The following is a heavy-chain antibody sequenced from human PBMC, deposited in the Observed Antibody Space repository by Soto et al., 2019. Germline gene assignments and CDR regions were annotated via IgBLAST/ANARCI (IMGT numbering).Heavy chain of an antibody. J-gene: IGHJ4*02. CDR3: AIYSSGWYPLDY. V-gene: IGHV3-30*03. D-gene: IGHD6-19*01. CDR2: ISYDGSNK. CDR1: GFTFSSYG. Sequence: QVQLVESGGGVVQPGRSLRLSCAASGFTFSSYGMHWVRQAPGKGLEWVAVISYDGSNKYYADSVKGRFTISRDNSKNTLYLQMNSLRAEDTAVYYCAIYSSGWYPLDYWGQGTLFTVSS.